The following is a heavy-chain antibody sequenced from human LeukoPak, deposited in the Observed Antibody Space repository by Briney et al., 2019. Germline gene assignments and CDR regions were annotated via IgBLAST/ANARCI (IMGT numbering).Heavy chain of an antibody. CDR2: TYYRSKWYN. Sequence: SQTLSLTCAISGDSVSSNSAAWNWIRQSPSRGLEWLGRTYYRSKWYNDYAVSVKSRITINPDTSKNQFSLRLNSVTPEDTAVYYCARDISTIVDIVATILDYWGQGTLVTVSS. V-gene: IGHV6-1*01. CDR1: GDSVSSNSAA. CDR3: ARDISTIVDIVATILDY. D-gene: IGHD5-12*01. J-gene: IGHJ4*02.